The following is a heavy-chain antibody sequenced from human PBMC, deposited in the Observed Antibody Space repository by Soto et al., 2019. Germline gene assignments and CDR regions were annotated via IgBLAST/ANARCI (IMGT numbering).Heavy chain of an antibody. V-gene: IGHV3-23*01. D-gene: IGHD3-22*01. CDR2: ISANGGSI. CDR3: AKDRYYDTPGWFDP. J-gene: IGHJ5*02. CDR1: GFTFRDDA. Sequence: GGSLRLYFVCSGFTFRDDAMRWVRQAPGRGLEWVSAISANGGSIQHADSVKGRFSVSRDNAKNTVYLQMDNLRTEDSAVYYCAKDRYYDTPGWFDPWGQGYRVTASS.